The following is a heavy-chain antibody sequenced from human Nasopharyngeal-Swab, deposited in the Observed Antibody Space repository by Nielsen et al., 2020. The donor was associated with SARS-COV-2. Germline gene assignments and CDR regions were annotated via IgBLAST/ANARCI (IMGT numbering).Heavy chain of an antibody. Sequence: WIRQPPGKGLEWVSDISGSGGSTYYADSVKGRFTISRDNSKNTLYLQMNSLRAEDTAVYYCAKRKHQTRAVAGTGEAIDYWGQGTLVTVSS. CDR3: AKRKHQTRAVAGTGEAIDY. V-gene: IGHV3-23*01. J-gene: IGHJ4*02. D-gene: IGHD6-19*01. CDR2: ISGSGGST.